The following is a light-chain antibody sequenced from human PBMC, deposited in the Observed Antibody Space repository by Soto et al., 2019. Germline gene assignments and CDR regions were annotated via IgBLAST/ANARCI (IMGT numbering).Light chain of an antibody. J-gene: IGLJ1*01. V-gene: IGLV2-8*01. CDR1: SSDVGSYNY. CDR2: EVT. Sequence: QSVLTQPPSASGSPGQSVTISCTGTSSDVGSYNYVSWYQQHPGRAPKLMIYEVTKRPSGVPDRFSGSKSGNTASPTVSGLQAADEADYYCSSYAGSNNFPYVFGTGTQLTVL. CDR3: SSYAGSNNFPYV.